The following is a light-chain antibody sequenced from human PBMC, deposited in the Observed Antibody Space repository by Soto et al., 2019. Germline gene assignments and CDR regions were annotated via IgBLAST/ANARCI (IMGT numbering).Light chain of an antibody. Sequence: EIVMTQSPATLSLSPGERATLSCRASQSVSSNLAWYQQKHGHAPRLLIYGASTRATGIPARFSGSGSGTEFTLTISSLQSEDFAVYYCQQYNNWPPWTFGQGTKVEIK. V-gene: IGKV3-15*01. CDR1: QSVSSN. J-gene: IGKJ1*01. CDR2: GAS. CDR3: QQYNNWPPWT.